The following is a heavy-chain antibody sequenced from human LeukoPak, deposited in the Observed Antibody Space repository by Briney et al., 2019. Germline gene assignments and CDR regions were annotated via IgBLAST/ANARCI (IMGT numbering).Heavy chain of an antibody. CDR2: MNPNSGNT. J-gene: IGHJ4*02. CDR3: ARSPHRYYFDY. CDR1: GGTFSSYT. V-gene: IGHV1-8*02. Sequence: GSSVKVSCKASGGTFSSYTINWVRQATGQGLEWMGWMNPNSGNTGYAQKFQGRVTMTRNTSISTAYMELSSLRSEDTAVYYCARSPHRYYFDYWGQGTLVTVSS.